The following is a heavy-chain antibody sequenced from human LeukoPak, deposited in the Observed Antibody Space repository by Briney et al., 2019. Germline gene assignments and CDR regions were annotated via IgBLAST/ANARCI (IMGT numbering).Heavy chain of an antibody. CDR1: GFTFSSYG. V-gene: IGHV3-30*18. CDR3: AKGSYVDY. J-gene: IGHJ4*02. CDR2: ISYDGSNK. Sequence: GGSLRLSCAASGFTFSSYGMHWVRQAPGKGLEWVAVISYDGSNKYYADSVKGRFTISRDNSKNTLYLQMNNLRAEDTAVYYCAKGSYVDYWGQGTLVTVSS.